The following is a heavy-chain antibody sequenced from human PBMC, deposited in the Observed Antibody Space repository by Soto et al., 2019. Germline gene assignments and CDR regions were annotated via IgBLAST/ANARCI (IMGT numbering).Heavy chain of an antibody. CDR1: GYTFSDYA. Sequence: QVPLVQSGGEVKKPGASVKVSCQASGYTFSDYAISWVRQAPGQGLEWMGWISASTRNTDQAQNFQGRVIMTLDTSTNTAYMELRSLRSDDTAVYYCVRCYCRVGSCYACWHFDLWGRGTLVTVSS. V-gene: IGHV1-18*01. CDR2: ISASTRNT. J-gene: IGHJ2*01. D-gene: IGHD2-15*01. CDR3: VRCYCRVGSCYACWHFDL.